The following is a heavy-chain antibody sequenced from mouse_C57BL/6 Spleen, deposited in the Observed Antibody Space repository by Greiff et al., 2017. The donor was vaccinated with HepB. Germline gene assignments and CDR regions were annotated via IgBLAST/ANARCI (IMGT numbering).Heavy chain of an antibody. CDR2: IYPGDGDT. CDR3: ARSDSSGYVY. Sequence: QVQLQQSGPELVKPGASVKISCKASGYAFSSSWMNWVKQRPGKGLEWIGRIYPGDGDTNYNGKFKGKATLTVDTSSSTAYMQLSSLTSEDSAVYYCARSDSSGYVYWGQGTTLTVSS. CDR1: GYAFSSSW. D-gene: IGHD3-2*02. V-gene: IGHV1-82*01. J-gene: IGHJ2*01.